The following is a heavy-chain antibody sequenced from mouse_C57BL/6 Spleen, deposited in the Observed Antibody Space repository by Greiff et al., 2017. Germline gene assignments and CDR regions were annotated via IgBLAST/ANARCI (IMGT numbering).Heavy chain of an antibody. CDR2: IDPSDSET. D-gene: IGHD6-1*01. CDR1: GYTFTSYW. CDR3: ARGPSFDY. Sequence: VQLQQSGAELVRPGSSVKLSCKASGYTFTSYWMHWVKQRPIQGLEWIGNIDPSDSETHYNQKFKDKATLTVDKSSSTAYMQLSSLTSEDSAVYYCARGPSFDYWGQGTTLTVSS. V-gene: IGHV1-52*01. J-gene: IGHJ2*01.